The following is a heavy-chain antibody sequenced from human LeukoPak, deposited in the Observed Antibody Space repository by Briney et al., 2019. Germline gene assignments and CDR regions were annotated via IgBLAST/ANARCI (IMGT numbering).Heavy chain of an antibody. D-gene: IGHD4-23*01. J-gene: IGHJ4*02. CDR3: ARDYGGNLKYDY. Sequence: GASVKVSCKASGGTFSSYAISWVRQAPGQGLEWMGGIIPIFGTANYAQKFQGRVTITADESTSTAYMELSSLRSEDTAVYYCARDYGGNLKYDYWGQGTLVTVSS. V-gene: IGHV1-69*13. CDR2: IIPIFGTA. CDR1: GGTFSSYA.